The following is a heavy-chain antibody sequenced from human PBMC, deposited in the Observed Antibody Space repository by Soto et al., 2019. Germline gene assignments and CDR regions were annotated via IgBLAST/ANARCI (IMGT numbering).Heavy chain of an antibody. D-gene: IGHD5-18*01. CDR2: IWYDGSNK. Sequence: PGGSLRLSCAAAGFTFSSYGMHWVRQAPGKGLEWVAVIWYDGSNKYYADSVKGRFTIPRDNSKNTLYLQMNSLRAEDTAVYYCARDLGGEDTAMVPQYYFDYWGQGTLVTVSS. V-gene: IGHV3-33*01. J-gene: IGHJ4*02. CDR1: GFTFSSYG. CDR3: ARDLGGEDTAMVPQYYFDY.